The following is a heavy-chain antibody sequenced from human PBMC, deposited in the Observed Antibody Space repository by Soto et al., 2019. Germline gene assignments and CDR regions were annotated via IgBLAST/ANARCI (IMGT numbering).Heavy chain of an antibody. V-gene: IGHV4-59*01. J-gene: IGHJ5*02. CDR1: GGSISSYY. CDR3: ARSIAARHRLFWFHP. Sequence: PSETLSLTCTVSGGSISSYYWSWIRQPPGKGLEWIGYIYYSGSTNYNPSLKSRVTISVDTSKNQFSLKLSSVTAADTAVYYCARSIAARHRLFWFHPWGQGTLVTVSS. CDR2: IYYSGST. D-gene: IGHD6-6*01.